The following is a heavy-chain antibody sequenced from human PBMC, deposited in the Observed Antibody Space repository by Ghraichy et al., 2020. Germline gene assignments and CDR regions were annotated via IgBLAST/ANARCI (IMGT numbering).Heavy chain of an antibody. CDR2: IYYSGST. Sequence: SETLSLTCTVSGGSISSGGYYWSWIRQHPGKGLEWIGYIYYSGSTYYNPSLKSRVTISVDTFKNQFSLKLSSVTAADTAVYYCARTIAAAGGYWFDPWGQGTLVTVSS. CDR3: ARTIAAAGGYWFDP. CDR1: GGSISSGGYY. D-gene: IGHD6-13*01. J-gene: IGHJ5*02. V-gene: IGHV4-31*03.